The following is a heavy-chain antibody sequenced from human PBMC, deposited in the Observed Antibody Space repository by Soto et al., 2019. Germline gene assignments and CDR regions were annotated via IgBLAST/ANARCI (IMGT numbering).Heavy chain of an antibody. Sequence: LSLTCTVSGGSISSSSYYWAWIRQPPGKGLEWIGTIYYSGSTYYNPSLKSRVTISVDTSKSQFSLKLSSVTAADTAVYYCASLLYYDSSGFYHPFDYWGQGTLVTVSS. D-gene: IGHD3-22*01. V-gene: IGHV4-39*01. J-gene: IGHJ4*02. CDR2: IYYSGST. CDR1: GGSISSSSYY. CDR3: ASLLYYDSSGFYHPFDY.